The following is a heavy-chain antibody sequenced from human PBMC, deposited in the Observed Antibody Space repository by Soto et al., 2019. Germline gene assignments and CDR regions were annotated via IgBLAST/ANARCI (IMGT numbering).Heavy chain of an antibody. CDR1: GDTFTSYY. CDR3: ARSSGGDFGIIIEGSNWFDP. J-gene: IGHJ5*02. CDR2: INPHGGST. V-gene: IGHV1-46*01. Sequence: ASVKISCKAPGDTFTSYYLNWVRQAPGQGLEWMGVINPHGGSTKYAQKFQGRITMTRDTSRSTVYMELSSLRSDDTAIYYCARSSGGDFGIIIEGSNWFDPWGQGTLVTVSS. D-gene: IGHD3-3*01.